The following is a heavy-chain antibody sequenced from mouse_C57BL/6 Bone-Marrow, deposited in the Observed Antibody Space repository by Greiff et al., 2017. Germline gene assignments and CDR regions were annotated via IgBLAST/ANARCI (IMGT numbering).Heavy chain of an antibody. CDR2: FHPYNGGT. CDR3: ARETDYPYAMDY. CDR1: GYTFTDYY. J-gene: IGHJ4*01. D-gene: IGHD2-4*01. V-gene: IGHV1-19*01. Sequence: EVQLQQSGPVLVKPGASVKMSCKASGYTFTDYYMNWVKQSHGKSLEWIGVFHPYNGGTRYNQKFKGKATLTVDKSSSTGYVELNSLTSEDSAVYYCARETDYPYAMDYWGQGTSVTVSS.